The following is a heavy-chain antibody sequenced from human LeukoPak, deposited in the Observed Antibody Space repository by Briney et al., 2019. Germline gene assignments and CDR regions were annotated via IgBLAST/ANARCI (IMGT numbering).Heavy chain of an antibody. J-gene: IGHJ4*02. CDR3: AKGAGGGIHSSSWYLSYFYY. CDR2: TRYDGSNK. Sequence: GGSLRLSCAASGFTFSSYGMHWVRQAPGKGLEWVAFTRYDGSNKYYADSVKGRFTISRDNSKNTLYLQMNSLRAEDTAVYYCAKGAGGGIHSSSWYLSYFYYWGQGTLVTGSS. V-gene: IGHV3-30*02. D-gene: IGHD6-13*01. CDR1: GFTFSSYG.